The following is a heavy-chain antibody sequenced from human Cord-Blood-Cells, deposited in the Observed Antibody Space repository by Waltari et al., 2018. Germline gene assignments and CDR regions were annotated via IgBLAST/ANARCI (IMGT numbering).Heavy chain of an antibody. CDR1: GFTVSSNY. J-gene: IGHJ3*02. CDR3: ARVRYSGYGDAFDI. D-gene: IGHD5-12*01. Sequence: EVQLVESGGGLVQPGGSLRLSCAASGFTVSSNYMSWVRQAPGKGLEWVSVIYSGGSTYYADSVKGRFTISRDNSKNTLYLQMNSLRAEDTAVYYCARVRYSGYGDAFDIWGQGTMVTVSS. CDR2: IYSGGST. V-gene: IGHV3-66*01.